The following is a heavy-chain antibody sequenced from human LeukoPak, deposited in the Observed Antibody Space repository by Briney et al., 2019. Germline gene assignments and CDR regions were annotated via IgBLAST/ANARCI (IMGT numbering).Heavy chain of an antibody. D-gene: IGHD4-17*01. CDR2: IIPIFGTA. V-gene: IGHV1-69*13. J-gene: IGHJ4*02. CDR3: ARDLGPADYGDYGGGY. Sequence: SVKVSCKASGGTFSSYAISWVRQAPGQGLEWMGGIIPIFGTANYAQKFQGRVTITADESTSTAYMELSSLRSEDTAVYYCARDLGPADYGDYGGGYWGQGTLVTVSS. CDR1: GGTFSSYA.